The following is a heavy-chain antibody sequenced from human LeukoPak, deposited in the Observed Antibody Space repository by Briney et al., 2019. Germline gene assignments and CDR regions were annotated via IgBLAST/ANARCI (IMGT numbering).Heavy chain of an antibody. J-gene: IGHJ6*02. CDR3: AGGSKSDVLPRVGDRRHEDPYRMDV. V-gene: IGHV4-59*08. D-gene: IGHD3-10*01. CDR1: GGSFSGYY. CDR2: IYYSGST. Sequence: SETLSLTCAVYGGSFSGYYWSWIRQPPGKGLEWIGYIYYSGSTNYNPSLKSRVTISVDTSKNQSSLKLSSVPAAATAVDYCAGGSKSDVLPRVGDRRHEDPYRMDVWGQGTKVTVSS.